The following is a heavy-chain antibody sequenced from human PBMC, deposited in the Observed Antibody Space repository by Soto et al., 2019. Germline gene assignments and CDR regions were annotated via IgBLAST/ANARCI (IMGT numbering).Heavy chain of an antibody. J-gene: IGHJ4*02. CDR2: ISYDGSNK. CDR3: AKDRGWSSADLDY. V-gene: IGHV3-30*18. Sequence: SLRLSCAASGFTFSSFGMHWVRQVPGKGLEWVALISYDGSNKYYADSVKGRFTISRDKSKNTLYLQMNSLRAEDTAVYYCAKDRGWSSADLDYWGQGTLVTVSS. D-gene: IGHD6-19*01. CDR1: GFTFSSFG.